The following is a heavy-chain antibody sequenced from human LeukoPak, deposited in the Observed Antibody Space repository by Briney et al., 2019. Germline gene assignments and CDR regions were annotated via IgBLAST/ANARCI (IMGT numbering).Heavy chain of an antibody. V-gene: IGHV1-69*05. J-gene: IGHJ4*02. CDR2: IIPIFGTA. CDR1: GGTFSSYA. D-gene: IGHD3-10*01. CDR3: ATTLGYYFDY. Sequence: ASVKVSRKASGGTFSSYAISWVRQAPGQGLEWMGGIIPIFGTANYAQKFQGRVTITTDESTSTAYMELSSLRSEDTAVYYCATTLGYYFDYWGQGTLVTVSS.